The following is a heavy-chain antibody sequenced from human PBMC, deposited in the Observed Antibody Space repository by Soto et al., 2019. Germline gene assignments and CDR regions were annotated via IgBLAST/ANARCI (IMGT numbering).Heavy chain of an antibody. CDR1: GYTFTSYG. V-gene: IGHV1-18*01. Sequence: ASVKVSCKASGYTFTSYGISWVRQAPGQGLEWMGWISAYNGNTNYAQKLQGRVTMTTDTSTSTAYMELRSLRSDDTAVYYCARDSAVSSYYYGMDVWGQGTTVTVSS. CDR3: ARDSAVSSYYYGMDV. CDR2: ISAYNGNT. J-gene: IGHJ6*02.